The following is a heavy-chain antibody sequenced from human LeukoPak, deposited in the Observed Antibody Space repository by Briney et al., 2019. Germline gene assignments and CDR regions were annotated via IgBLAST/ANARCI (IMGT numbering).Heavy chain of an antibody. D-gene: IGHD6-13*01. Sequence: SETLSLTCAVYGGSFSGYYWSWIRQPPGKGLEWIGEINHSGSTNYNPSLKSRVTISVDTSKNQFSLKLSSVTAADTAVYYCARAYSSSWYYYYGMDVWGRGTTVTVSS. V-gene: IGHV4-34*01. CDR2: INHSGST. CDR3: ARAYSSSWYYYYGMDV. J-gene: IGHJ6*02. CDR1: GGSFSGYY.